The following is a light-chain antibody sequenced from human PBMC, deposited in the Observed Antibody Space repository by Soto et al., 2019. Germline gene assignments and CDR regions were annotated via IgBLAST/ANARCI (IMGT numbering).Light chain of an antibody. CDR2: TTN. CDR1: SSNIGTSS. CDR3: GTWDSSLTTFV. Sequence: VLTQPHSASGTPGQRVTISCSGSSSNIGTSSVHWFQQLPGTAPKLLISTTNQRPSGVPERFSGSKSGTSATLGITGLQTGDEADYYCGTWDSSLTTFVFGTGTKVTVL. V-gene: IGLV1-44*01. J-gene: IGLJ1*01.